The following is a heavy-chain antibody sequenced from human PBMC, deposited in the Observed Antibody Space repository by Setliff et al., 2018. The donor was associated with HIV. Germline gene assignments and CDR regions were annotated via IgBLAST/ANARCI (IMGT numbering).Heavy chain of an antibody. Sequence: VGSLRLSCAASGFTFSYSWMNWVRQAPGRGLEWVGRIKSKADGGTTDYAATVKGRFTISRDDSKSVAYLEMNSLKTEDTAVYYCTRELAVPGTSFFDYWGQGTLVTVSS. V-gene: IGHV3-15*01. D-gene: IGHD6-19*01. CDR2: IKSKADGGTT. J-gene: IGHJ4*02. CDR3: TRELAVPGTSFFDY. CDR1: GFTFSYSW.